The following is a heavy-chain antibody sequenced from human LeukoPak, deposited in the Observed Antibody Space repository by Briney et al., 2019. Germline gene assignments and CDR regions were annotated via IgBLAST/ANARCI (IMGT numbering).Heavy chain of an antibody. Sequence: SETLSLTCSVSAYSISSGYYWSWIRQPPGKGLEWIGSINQSGRTYYSPSLKHRLTVPVDTSKNQLSLKLSSVTAADTAVYHCARYGAPGYYFDYWGQGTLVTVSS. D-gene: IGHD1-26*01. CDR2: INQSGRT. CDR1: AYSISSGYY. J-gene: IGHJ4*02. CDR3: ARYGAPGYYFDY. V-gene: IGHV4-38-2*02.